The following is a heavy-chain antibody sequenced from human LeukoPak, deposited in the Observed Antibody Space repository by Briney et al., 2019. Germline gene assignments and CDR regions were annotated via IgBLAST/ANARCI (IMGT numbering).Heavy chain of an antibody. CDR3: ARLVAYSSSWYGLDY. D-gene: IGHD6-13*01. V-gene: IGHV5-51*01. J-gene: IGHJ4*02. CDR2: IYPGDSDT. Sequence: GESLKISCEGSGYSFTSYWIGWVRQMPGKGLEWMGIIYPGDSDTRYSPSFQGQVTISADKSISTAYLQWSSLKASDTAMYYCARLVAYSSSWYGLDYWGQGTLVTVSS. CDR1: GYSFTSYW.